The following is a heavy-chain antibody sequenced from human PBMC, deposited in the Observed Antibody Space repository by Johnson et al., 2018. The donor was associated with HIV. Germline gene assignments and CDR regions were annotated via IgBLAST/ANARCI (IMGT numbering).Heavy chain of an antibody. CDR2: ISYDGSNT. CDR3: ARDGRDLVTRGSFDV. V-gene: IGHV3-30*14. CDR1: GFTFSSYA. Sequence: VQLVESGGDVVQPGRSLRLSCAASGFTFSSYAMHWVRQAPGTGLEWVAVISYDGSNTYYADSVTGRFPISRDTSKNFLYLQMNSLRPEDTAVYYCARDGRDLVTRGSFDVWGQGTVVTVS. J-gene: IGHJ3*01. D-gene: IGHD5-18*01.